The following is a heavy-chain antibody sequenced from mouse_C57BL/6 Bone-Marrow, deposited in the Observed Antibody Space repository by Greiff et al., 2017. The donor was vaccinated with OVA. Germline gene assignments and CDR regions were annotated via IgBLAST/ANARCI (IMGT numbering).Heavy chain of an antibody. J-gene: IGHJ4*01. CDR2: IYPGSGST. CDR3: ARRENYSNYDYAMDY. CDR1: GYTFTSYW. V-gene: IGHV1-55*01. D-gene: IGHD2-5*01. Sequence: VQLQQPGAELVKPGASVKMSCKASGYTFTSYWLTWVKQRPGQGLEWIGDIYPGSGSTNYNEKFKSKATMTVDTSSSTAYMQLSSLTSEDSAVYYCARRENYSNYDYAMDYWGQGTSVTVSS.